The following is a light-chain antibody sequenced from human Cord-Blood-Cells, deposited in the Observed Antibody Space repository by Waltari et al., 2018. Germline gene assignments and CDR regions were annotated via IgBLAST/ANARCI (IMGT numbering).Light chain of an antibody. V-gene: IGKV1-5*03. J-gene: IGKJ1*01. CDR3: QQYGT. Sequence: DIQMTKSPSTLYASVGDRVTITCRASQSISSWLAWYQQKPGKAPKLLIYKASSLESGVPSRFSGSGSGTEFTLTISSLQPDDFATYYCQQYGTFGQGTKVEIK. CDR1: QSISSW. CDR2: KAS.